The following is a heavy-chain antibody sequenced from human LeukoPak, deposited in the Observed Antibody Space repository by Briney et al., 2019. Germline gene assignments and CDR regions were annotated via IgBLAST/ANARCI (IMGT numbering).Heavy chain of an antibody. D-gene: IGHD4-17*01. Sequence: PGGSLRLSCAASGFTFSSYGMHWVRQAPGKGLEWVAVISYDGSNKYYADSVKGRFTISRDNSKNTLYLQMNSLRAEDTAVYYCARGAATVTKLFDYWGQGTLVTVSS. J-gene: IGHJ4*02. CDR3: ARGAATVTKLFDY. CDR2: ISYDGSNK. V-gene: IGHV3-30*03. CDR1: GFTFSSYG.